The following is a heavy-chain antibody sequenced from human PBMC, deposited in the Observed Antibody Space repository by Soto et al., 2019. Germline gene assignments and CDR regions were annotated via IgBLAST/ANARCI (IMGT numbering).Heavy chain of an antibody. CDR3: AGDGSRNVSAPLGDFDY. Sequence: LQLQESGPGLVKPSETLSLTCSVSGGSISSSSHYWAWIRQSPGERLEWIGSMSYSGTMFYIPCLQSRAAIAVEGSENQFSLKLTSVTAPHTAVYPCAGDGSRNVSAPLGDFDYWGHGTLVTVSS. D-gene: IGHD1-26*01. J-gene: IGHJ4*01. CDR1: GGSISSSSHY. CDR2: MSYSGTM. V-gene: IGHV4-39*02.